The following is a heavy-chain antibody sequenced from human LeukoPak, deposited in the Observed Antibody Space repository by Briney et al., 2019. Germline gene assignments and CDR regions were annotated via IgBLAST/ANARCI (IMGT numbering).Heavy chain of an antibody. D-gene: IGHD2-2*01. CDR2: IIPILGTA. CDR1: GGTFSSYT. J-gene: IGHJ4*02. V-gene: IGHV1-69*08. Sequence: ASVKVSCKASGGTFSSYTISWVRQAPGQGREWMGRIIPILGTANYAQKFQGRVTITADKSTSTAYMELSSMRSEDTAVYYCARKYCSSTSCSGDYWGQGTLVTVSS. CDR3: ARKYCSSTSCSGDY.